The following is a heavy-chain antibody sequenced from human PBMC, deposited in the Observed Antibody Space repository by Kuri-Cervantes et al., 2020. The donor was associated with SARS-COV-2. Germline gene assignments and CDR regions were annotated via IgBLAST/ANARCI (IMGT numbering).Heavy chain of an antibody. Sequence: GESLKISCKGSGYSFTSYWISWVRQMPGKGLEWMGRIDPSDSYTNYSPSFQGQVTISADKSISTAYLQWSSLKASDTAMYYCATRYCSSTSCSYYFDYWGQGTLVTVSS. V-gene: IGHV5-10-1*04. CDR2: IDPSDSYT. CDR3: ATRYCSSTSCSYYFDY. D-gene: IGHD2-2*01. J-gene: IGHJ4*02. CDR1: GYSFTSYW.